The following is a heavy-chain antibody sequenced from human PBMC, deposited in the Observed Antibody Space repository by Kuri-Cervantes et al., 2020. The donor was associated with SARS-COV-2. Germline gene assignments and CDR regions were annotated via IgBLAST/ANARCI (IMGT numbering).Heavy chain of an antibody. Sequence: GESLKISCAASGFTFDDYGMSWVRQAPGKGLEWVSGINWSGVRTGYTDSVKGRFTISRDNAKNPLYLQMNSLRAEDTAFYYCARAGTSGSYLGYWGQGTLVTVSS. V-gene: IGHV3-20*04. D-gene: IGHD1-26*01. CDR1: GFTFDDYG. J-gene: IGHJ4*02. CDR2: INWSGVRT. CDR3: ARAGTSGSYLGY.